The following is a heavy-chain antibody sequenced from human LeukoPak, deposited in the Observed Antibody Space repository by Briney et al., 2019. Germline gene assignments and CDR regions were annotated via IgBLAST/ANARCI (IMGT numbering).Heavy chain of an antibody. CDR1: RFTFSSYA. CDR2: ISGSGGST. V-gene: IGHV3-23*01. CDR3: AKAPNAGMVALFDY. Sequence: GGSLRLSCAASRFTFSSYAMSWVRQAPGKGLEWVSAISGSGGSTYYADSVKGRFTISRDNSKNTLYLQMNSLRAEDTAVYYCAKAPNAGMVALFDYWGQGTLVTVSS. J-gene: IGHJ4*02. D-gene: IGHD1-26*01.